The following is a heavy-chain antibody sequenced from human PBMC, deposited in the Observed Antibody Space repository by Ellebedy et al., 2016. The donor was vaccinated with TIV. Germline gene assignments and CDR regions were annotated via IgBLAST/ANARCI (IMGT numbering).Heavy chain of an antibody. V-gene: IGHV3-11*06. Sequence: GGSLRLPCAASGFTFSDSYMSWIRQAPGKGLEWVSYISITGSYTNYTDSVKGRFTISRDNAKNSLHLQMNSLRDEDTAVYYCARNGYEDVWGSYHHDYWGQGTLVTVSS. CDR1: GFTFSDSY. J-gene: IGHJ4*02. CDR2: ISITGSYT. CDR3: ARNGYEDVWGSYHHDY. D-gene: IGHD3-16*02.